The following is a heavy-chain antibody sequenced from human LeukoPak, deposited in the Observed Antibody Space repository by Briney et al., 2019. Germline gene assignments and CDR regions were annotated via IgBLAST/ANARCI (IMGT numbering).Heavy chain of an antibody. V-gene: IGHV6-1*01. J-gene: IGHJ5*02. Sequence: SQTLSLTCAISGDSVSSNSATWNWIRQSPSRGLEWLGRTYYRSKWYNDYAVAVKSRITIHPDTSKNQFSLQVNSVTPEDTAVYYCARVTSCDGRFDPWGQGTLVTVSS. CDR3: ARVTSCDGRFDP. D-gene: IGHD2-21*01. CDR2: TYYRSKWYN. CDR1: GDSVSSNSAT.